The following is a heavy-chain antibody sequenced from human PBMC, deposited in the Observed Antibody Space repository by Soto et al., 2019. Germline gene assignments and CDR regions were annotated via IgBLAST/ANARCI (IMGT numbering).Heavy chain of an antibody. Sequence: GGSLRLSCAASGFTFSNAWMSWVRQAPGKGLEWVGRIKSKTDGGTTDYAAPVKGRFTISRDDSKNTLYLQMNSLKTEDTAVYYCTTDRSLYYYYYYGMDVWGQGTTVTVSS. CDR3: TTDRSLYYYYYYGMDV. J-gene: IGHJ6*02. V-gene: IGHV3-15*01. CDR1: GFTFSNAW. CDR2: IKSKTDGGTT.